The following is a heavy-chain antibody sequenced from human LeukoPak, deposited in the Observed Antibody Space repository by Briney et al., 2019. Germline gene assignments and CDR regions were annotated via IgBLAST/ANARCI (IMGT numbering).Heavy chain of an antibody. Sequence: ASVKVSCKASGYTFTGYYMHWVRQAPGQGLEWMGWINPNSGGTNYAQKFQGRVTMTRDTSICTAYMELSRLRSDDTAVYYCARLYSSSWYGGNWFDPWGQGTLVTVSS. J-gene: IGHJ5*02. D-gene: IGHD6-13*01. CDR2: INPNSGGT. CDR3: ARLYSSSWYGGNWFDP. CDR1: GYTFTGYY. V-gene: IGHV1-2*02.